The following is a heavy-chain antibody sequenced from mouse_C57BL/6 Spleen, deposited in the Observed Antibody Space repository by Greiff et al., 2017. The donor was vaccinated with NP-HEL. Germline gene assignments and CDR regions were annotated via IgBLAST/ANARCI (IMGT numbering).Heavy chain of an antibody. CDR2: IDPNSGGT. D-gene: IGHD1-1*01. V-gene: IGHV1-72*01. CDR1: GYTFTSYW. CDR3: AREGGPRYGSRPWFAY. J-gene: IGHJ3*01. Sequence: QVQLQQPGAELVKPGASVKLSCKASGYTFTSYWMHWVKQRPGRGLEWIGRIDPNSGGTKYNEKFKRKATLTVDKPSSTAYMQLSSLTSEDSAVEYCAREGGPRYGSRPWFAYWGQGTLVTVSA.